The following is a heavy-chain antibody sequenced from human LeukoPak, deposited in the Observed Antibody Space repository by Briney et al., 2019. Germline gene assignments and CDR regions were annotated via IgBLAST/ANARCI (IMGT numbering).Heavy chain of an antibody. D-gene: IGHD5-18*01. CDR3: AKELPDTAFFTVDY. CDR2: VTGSGGGT. CDR1: GFTFRSYA. J-gene: IGHJ4*02. Sequence: GGSLRLSCAASGFTFRSYAMSWVRLAPGKGLEWVSAVTGSGGGTYYADSVKGRFTISRDNSKNTLYLQMNSLRAEDTAVYYCAKELPDTAFFTVDYWGQGTLVTVSS. V-gene: IGHV3-23*01.